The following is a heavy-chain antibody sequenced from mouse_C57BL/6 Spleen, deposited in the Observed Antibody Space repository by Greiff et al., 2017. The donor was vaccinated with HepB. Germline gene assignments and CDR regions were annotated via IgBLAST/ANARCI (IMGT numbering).Heavy chain of an antibody. J-gene: IGHJ2*01. CDR2: IYPGDGDT. D-gene: IGHD2-10*02. Sequence: LQESGPELVKPGASVKISCKASGYAFSSSWMNWVKQRPGKGLEWIGRIYPGDGDTNYNGKFKGKATLTADKSSSTAYMQLSSLTSEDSAVYFCARSRSGYGNYAFDYWGQGTTLTVSS. V-gene: IGHV1-82*01. CDR3: ARSRSGYGNYAFDY. CDR1: GYAFSSSW.